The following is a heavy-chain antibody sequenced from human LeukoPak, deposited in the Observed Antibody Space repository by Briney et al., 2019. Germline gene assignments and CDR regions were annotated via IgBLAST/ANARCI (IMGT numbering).Heavy chain of an antibody. CDR1: GFTFSSYS. CDR2: ISSSSSYI. Sequence: PGGSLRLSCAASGFTFSSYSMNWVRQAPGKGLEWVSSISSSSSYIYYADSVRGRFTISRDNSKNTLALQMSSLRADDTAMYYCARDGSSGRGYYYYYGMDVWGEGTTVTVSS. CDR3: ARDGSSGRGYYYYYGMDV. V-gene: IGHV3-21*04. J-gene: IGHJ6*04. D-gene: IGHD1-26*01.